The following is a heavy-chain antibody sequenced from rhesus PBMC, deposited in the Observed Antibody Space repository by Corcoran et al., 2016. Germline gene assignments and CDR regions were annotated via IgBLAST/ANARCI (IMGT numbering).Heavy chain of an antibody. J-gene: IGHJ4*01. CDR3: VRMEDRTDWPGFDS. CDR2: IRGSGGTT. Sequence: QVQLQESGPGLVKPSETLSLTCAVSGGPISNNYWNWIRQSPGKGLGWVGRIRGSGGTTSATPPLKTRRTSSTDTSKNQFSLKLTAVTAADTAIYYGVRMEDRTDWPGFDSWGQGVLVTVSS. D-gene: IGHD2-2*01. CDR1: GGPISNNY. V-gene: IGHV4-147*01.